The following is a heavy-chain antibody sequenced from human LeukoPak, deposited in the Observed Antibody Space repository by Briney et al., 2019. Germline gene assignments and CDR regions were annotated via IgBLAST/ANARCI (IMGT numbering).Heavy chain of an antibody. CDR3: ALWFGELSGS. D-gene: IGHD3-10*01. J-gene: IGHJ5*02. Sequence: GGSLRLSCAASGFIVSSKFMTWVRQAPGKGLEWVSVIYSGGSTFYADSVKGRFTISRDNSKNTLYLQMNSLRAEDTAVYYCALWFGELSGSWGQGTLVTVSS. V-gene: IGHV3-53*01. CDR1: GFIVSSKF. CDR2: IYSGGST.